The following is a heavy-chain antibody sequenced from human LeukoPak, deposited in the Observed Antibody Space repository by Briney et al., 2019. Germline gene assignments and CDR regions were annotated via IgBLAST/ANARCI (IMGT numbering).Heavy chain of an antibody. Sequence: AGGSLRLSCAASGFTFSSYSMNWVRQAPGKGLEWVSSISSSSSYIYYADSVKGRFTISRDNAKNSLYLQMNSLRAEDTAVYYCAKNQLDSSSWHLYFDYWGQGTLVTVSS. CDR3: AKNQLDSSSWHLYFDY. D-gene: IGHD6-13*01. CDR2: ISSSSSYI. J-gene: IGHJ4*02. V-gene: IGHV3-21*01. CDR1: GFTFSSYS.